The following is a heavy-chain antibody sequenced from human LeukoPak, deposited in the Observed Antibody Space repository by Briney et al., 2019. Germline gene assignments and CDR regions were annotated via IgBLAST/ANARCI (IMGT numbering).Heavy chain of an antibody. D-gene: IGHD3-16*01. J-gene: IGHJ4*02. CDR3: ARHGGVEEFDY. Sequence: GESLKISCKGSGYTFSSHWIGWVRQMPGKGLEWMGIIYPADSDTRYSPSFQGHVTISADKSISTAYLQWSSLMASDTAIYYCARHGGVEEFDYWGQGTLVTVSS. V-gene: IGHV5-51*01. CDR2: IYPADSDT. CDR1: GYTFSSHW.